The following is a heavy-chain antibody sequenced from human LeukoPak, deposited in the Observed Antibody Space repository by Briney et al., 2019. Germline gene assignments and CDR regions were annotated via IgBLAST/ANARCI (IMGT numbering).Heavy chain of an antibody. CDR2: IYYSGST. V-gene: IGHV4-59*01. J-gene: IGHJ3*02. Sequence: SETLSLTCTVSGGSISSYYWSWIRQPPGKGLEWIGYIYYSGSTNYNPSLKSRVTISVDTSKNQFSLKLSSVTAADTAVYYCARVQEASVYYDFWSSYYTVGAFDIWGQGTMVTVSS. D-gene: IGHD3-3*01. CDR3: ARVQEASVYYDFWSSYYTVGAFDI. CDR1: GGSISSYY.